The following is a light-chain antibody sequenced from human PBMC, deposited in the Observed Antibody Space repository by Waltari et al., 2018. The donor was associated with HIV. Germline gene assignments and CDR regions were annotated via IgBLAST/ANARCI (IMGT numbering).Light chain of an antibody. CDR3: TSYTSSSTLVV. V-gene: IGLV2-14*01. Sequence: QSALTQPASVSGSLGQSITISCTGTSSDVGGYNYVSWYQHHPGKAPKLMIYEVTNRPSGVSHRFSGSKSGNTASLTISGLQAEDESDYYCTSYTSSSTLVVFGGGTNLTVL. CDR2: EVT. J-gene: IGLJ2*01. CDR1: SSDVGGYNY.